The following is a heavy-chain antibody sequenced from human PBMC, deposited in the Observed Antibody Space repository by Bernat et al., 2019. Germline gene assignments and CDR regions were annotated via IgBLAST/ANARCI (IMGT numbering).Heavy chain of an antibody. V-gene: IGHV3-48*02. CDR1: GFTFSSYH. Sequence: EVQLVESGGGSVQPGGSLRLSCVASGFTFSSYHMNWVRQAPGKGLEWVSYISPTSTIYYADTGKGRFTISRGNAKNSLYLQMNSLRDEDTAVYYCAREGEGIAVAGVWRQFDYWGQGTLVTVSS. CDR2: ISPTSTI. CDR3: AREGEGIAVAGVWRQFDY. D-gene: IGHD6-19*01. J-gene: IGHJ4*02.